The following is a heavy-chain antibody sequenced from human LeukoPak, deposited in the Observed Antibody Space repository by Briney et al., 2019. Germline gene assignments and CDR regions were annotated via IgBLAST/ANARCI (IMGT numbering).Heavy chain of an antibody. J-gene: IGHJ5*02. D-gene: IGHD6-13*01. CDR2: INHSGST. CDR3: ARRYSSSSFNWFDP. CDR1: GGSFSVYY. Sequence: SETLSLTCAVYGGSFSVYYWSWIRQPPGKGLEWIGEINHSGSTNYNPSLKSRVTISVDTSKNQFSLKLSSVTAADTAVYYCARRYSSSSFNWFDPWGQGTLVTVSS. V-gene: IGHV4-34*01.